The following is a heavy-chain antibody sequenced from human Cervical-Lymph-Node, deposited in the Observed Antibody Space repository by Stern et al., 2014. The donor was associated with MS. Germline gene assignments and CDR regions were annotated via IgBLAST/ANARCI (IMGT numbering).Heavy chain of an antibody. CDR1: GFTFSSYG. D-gene: IGHD6-13*01. V-gene: IGHV3-30*18. CDR3: AKLGYQGD. CDR2: ISYDGSNK. J-gene: IGHJ4*02. Sequence: VQLVESGGGVVQPGRSLRLSCAASGFTFSSYGMHWVRQAPGKGLEWVAVISYDGSNKYYADSVKGRFTISRDNSKNTLYLQMNSLRAEDTAVYYCAKLGYQGDWGQGTLFTVSS.